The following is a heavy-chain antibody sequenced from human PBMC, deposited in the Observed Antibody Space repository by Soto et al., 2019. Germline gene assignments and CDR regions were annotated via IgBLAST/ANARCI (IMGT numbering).Heavy chain of an antibody. Sequence: SETLSLTCTVSGGSISSYYWSWIRQPPGKGLEWIGYIYYSGSTNYNPPLKSRVTISVDTSKNQFSLKLSSVTAADTAVYYCARHNVNVVVVAAPRPTHYYYYYMDVWGKGTTVTVSS. D-gene: IGHD2-15*01. V-gene: IGHV4-59*08. J-gene: IGHJ6*03. CDR1: GGSISSYY. CDR2: IYYSGST. CDR3: ARHNVNVVVVAAPRPTHYYYYYMDV.